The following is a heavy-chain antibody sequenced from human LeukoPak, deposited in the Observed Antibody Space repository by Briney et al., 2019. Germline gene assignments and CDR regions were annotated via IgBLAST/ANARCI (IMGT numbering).Heavy chain of an antibody. CDR2: IYYSGST. J-gene: IGHJ6*02. D-gene: IGHD2-2*01. CDR1: GGSLSSYY. CDR3: ARDRGIVVVPAAGAPAYYYYGMDV. V-gene: IGHV4-59*12. Sequence: SETLSLTCTVSGGSLSSYYWSWIRQPPGKGLEWIGDIYYSGSTKYNPSLKSRVTMSVDTSKNQFSLKLSSVTAADTAVYYCARDRGIVVVPAAGAPAYYYYGMDVWGQGTTVTVSS.